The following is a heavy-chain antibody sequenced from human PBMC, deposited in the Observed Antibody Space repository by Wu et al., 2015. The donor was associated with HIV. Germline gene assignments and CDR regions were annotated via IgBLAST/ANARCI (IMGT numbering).Heavy chain of an antibody. V-gene: IGHV1-18*01. CDR3: ARFRIGTGYMDV. CDR1: GYSLSNYG. J-gene: IGHJ6*03. CDR2: SSGYNGDT. D-gene: IGHD1-26*01. Sequence: VQLVQSGTVVKKPGASVQVSCTASGYSLSNYGITWVRQAPGQGLEWMGWSSGYNGDTKYAQKFQGRVTMTTDTSTSISYMELRSLRSDDTAVYYCARFRIGTGYMDVWGKGTTVIVSS.